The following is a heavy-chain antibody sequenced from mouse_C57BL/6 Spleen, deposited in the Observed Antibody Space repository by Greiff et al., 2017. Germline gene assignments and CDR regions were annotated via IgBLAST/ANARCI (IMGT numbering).Heavy chain of an antibody. Sequence: EVKLVESGEGLVKPGGSLKLSCAASGFTFSSYAMSWVRQTPEKRLEWVAYISSGGDYIYYADTVKGRFTISRDNARNTLYLQMSSLKSEDTAIYYCTRGNDYDYFDYWGQGTTLTVSS. CDR2: ISSGGDYI. V-gene: IGHV5-9-1*02. D-gene: IGHD2-4*01. CDR3: TRGNDYDYFDY. CDR1: GFTFSSYA. J-gene: IGHJ2*01.